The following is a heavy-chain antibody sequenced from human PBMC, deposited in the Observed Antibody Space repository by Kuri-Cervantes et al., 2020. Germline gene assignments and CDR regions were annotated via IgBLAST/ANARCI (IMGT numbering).Heavy chain of an antibody. CDR1: GFTFSGSA. CDR2: IKSKTDGGTT. CDR3: ARDLFGYYYYYMDV. J-gene: IGHJ6*03. Sequence: GESLKISCAASGFTFSGSAMHWVRQASGKGLEWVGRIKSKTDGGTTDYAAPVKGRFTISRDDSKNTLYLQMNSLRAEDTAVYYCARDLFGYYYYYMDVWGKGTTVTVSS. D-gene: IGHD3-3*01. V-gene: IGHV3-15*01.